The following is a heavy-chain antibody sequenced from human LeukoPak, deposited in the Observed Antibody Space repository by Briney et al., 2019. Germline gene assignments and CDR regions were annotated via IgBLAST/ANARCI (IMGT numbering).Heavy chain of an antibody. V-gene: IGHV3-21*01. CDR1: GFTFSSYS. CDR2: ISSSSSYI. Sequence: GGSLRLSCAASGFTFSSYSMNWVRQAPGKGLEWVSSISSSSSYIYYADSVKGRFTISRDNAKNSLYLHMNSLRAEDTAVYYCARPLASTVPQGYWGQGTLVTVSS. J-gene: IGHJ4*02. CDR3: ARPLASTVPQGY. D-gene: IGHD4-17*01.